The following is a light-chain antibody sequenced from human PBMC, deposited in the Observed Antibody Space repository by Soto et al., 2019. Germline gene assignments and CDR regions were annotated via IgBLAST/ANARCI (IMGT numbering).Light chain of an antibody. CDR3: QSYDSV. V-gene: IGLV6-57*04. J-gene: IGLJ3*02. CDR1: SGSIASNY. Sequence: NFMLTQPHSVSESPGKTVTISCTRSSGSIASNYVQWYQQRPGSAPTTVIYEDNQRPSGVPDRFSGSIDSSSNSASLTISGLKTEDEADYYCQSYDSVFGGGTKLTGL. CDR2: EDN.